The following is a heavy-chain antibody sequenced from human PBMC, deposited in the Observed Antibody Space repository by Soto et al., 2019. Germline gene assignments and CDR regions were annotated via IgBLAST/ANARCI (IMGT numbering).Heavy chain of an antibody. CDR3: ARFQYTVVTPFDL. D-gene: IGHD2-21*02. CDR2: IRYSGKT. J-gene: IGHJ3*01. V-gene: IGHV4-59*01. CDR1: GGSLTNYF. Sequence: QVQLQESGPGLVEPSETLSLTCTVSGGSLTNYFWTWIRQSPGKGLEWIAYIRYSGKTGYNPSLKSRVTISLDTPKNRFPLKLTSVTAADTAIYYCARFQYTVVTPFDLWGQGTMVIVSS.